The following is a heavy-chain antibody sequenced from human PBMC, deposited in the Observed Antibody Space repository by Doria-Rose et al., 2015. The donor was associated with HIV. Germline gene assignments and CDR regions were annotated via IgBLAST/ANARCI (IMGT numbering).Heavy chain of an antibody. CDR3: ARIKSSRWYHKYYFDF. D-gene: IGHD6-13*01. CDR1: GVSLSSPGMG. V-gene: IGHV2-26*01. J-gene: IGHJ4*02. Sequence: QVTLKESGPVLVKPTETLTLTCTVSGVSLSSPGMGVSWIRQPPGRALEWLANMFSDDERSYKTSLKSRLTISGGTSKSQVVLTMTDMDPVDTATYYCARIKSSRWYHKYYFDFWGQGTLVIVSA. CDR2: MFSDDER.